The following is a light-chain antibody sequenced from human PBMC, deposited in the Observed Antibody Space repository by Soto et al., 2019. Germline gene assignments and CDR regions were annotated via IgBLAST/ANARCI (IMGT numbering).Light chain of an antibody. CDR3: QQYKTYPLT. CDR1: ENINTW. J-gene: IGKJ1*01. V-gene: IGKV1-5*01. Sequence: IQMTQSPSTLSASVGDRVTITCRASENINTWLAWYQQKPGKAPTLVIYDASSLEGGVPSRFSGSGSGTEFTLTINSLQPDDFVTYFCQQYKTYPLTFGQGTKVDIK. CDR2: DAS.